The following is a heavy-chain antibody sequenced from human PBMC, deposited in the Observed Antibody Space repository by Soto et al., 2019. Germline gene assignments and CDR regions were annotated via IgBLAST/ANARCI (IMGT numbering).Heavy chain of an antibody. CDR3: ARDLRDCSGGSCPGAFDI. D-gene: IGHD2-15*01. Sequence: PGGSMRLSCAASGFPFSSYLMHWVRHAPGKGLVWVSRINSDGSSTSYADSVKSRFTISRDNAKNTLYLQMNSLRAEDTAVYYCARDLRDCSGGSCPGAFDIWGQGTMVTVSS. V-gene: IGHV3-74*01. J-gene: IGHJ3*02. CDR1: GFPFSSYL. CDR2: INSDGSST.